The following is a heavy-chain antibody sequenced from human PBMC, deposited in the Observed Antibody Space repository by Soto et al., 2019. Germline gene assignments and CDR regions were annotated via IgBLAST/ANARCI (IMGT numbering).Heavy chain of an antibody. CDR3: AKSSKGFQYDY. D-gene: IGHD4-4*01. V-gene: IGHV3-23*01. CDR2: ITPAGGST. Sequence: GESLKISCAASGFTFSTYAMSWVRQAPGKGLEWVSSITPAGGSTYYADSVRGRFTISRDNSENTLYLQMNSLRAEDTAFYYCAKSSKGFQYDYWGQGTLVTVSS. J-gene: IGHJ4*02. CDR1: GFTFSTYA.